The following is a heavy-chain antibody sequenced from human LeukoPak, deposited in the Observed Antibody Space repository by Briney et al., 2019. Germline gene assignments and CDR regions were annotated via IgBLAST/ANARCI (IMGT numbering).Heavy chain of an antibody. CDR1: GGTFSSYA. V-gene: IGHV1-69*13. D-gene: IGHD2-15*01. CDR2: IIPIFGTA. CDR3: ARANCSGGSCYSEYYYGMDV. Sequence: ASVKVSCKASGGTFSSYAISWVRQAPGQGLEWMGGIIPIFGTANYAQKLQGRVTITADESTSTAYMELSSLRSEDTAVYYCARANCSGGSCYSEYYYGMDVWGKGTTVTVSS. J-gene: IGHJ6*04.